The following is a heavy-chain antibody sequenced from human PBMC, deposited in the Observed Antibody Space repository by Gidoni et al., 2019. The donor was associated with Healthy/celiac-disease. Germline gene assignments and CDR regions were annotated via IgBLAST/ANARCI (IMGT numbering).Heavy chain of an antibody. Sequence: EVQLVESGGGLVPPGGSLGLSCAASGFPFSSNWMGWVRQAPGKGLGWVANIKQDGSEKYYVDSVKGRFTISRDNAKNSLYLQMNSLRAEDTAVYYCAREFGYYYDSSGYYPRNWYFDLWGRGTLVTVSS. CDR3: AREFGYYYDSSGYYPRNWYFDL. V-gene: IGHV3-7*03. D-gene: IGHD3-22*01. CDR2: IKQDGSEK. CDR1: GFPFSSNW. J-gene: IGHJ2*01.